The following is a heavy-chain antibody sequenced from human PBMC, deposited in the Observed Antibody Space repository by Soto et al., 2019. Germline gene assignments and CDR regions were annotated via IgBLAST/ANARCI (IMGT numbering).Heavy chain of an antibody. V-gene: IGHV3-30*18. CDR1: GFTFSSYG. J-gene: IGHJ5*02. D-gene: IGHD4-17*01. CDR3: AKDQPTDYGDQEGWLDP. CDR2: ISYDGSNK. Sequence: GGSLRLSCAASGFTFSSYGMHWVRQAPGKGLEWVAVISYDGSNKYYADSVKGRFTISRDNSKNTLYLQMNSLRAEDTAVYYCAKDQPTDYGDQEGWLDPWGQGTLVTVSS.